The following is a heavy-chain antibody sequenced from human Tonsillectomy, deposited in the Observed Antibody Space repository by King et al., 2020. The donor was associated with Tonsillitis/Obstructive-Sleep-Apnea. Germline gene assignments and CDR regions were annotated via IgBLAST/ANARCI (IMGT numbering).Heavy chain of an antibody. D-gene: IGHD3-3*01. CDR3: ARDPITFFGHFDY. CDR2: ISSASSYI. J-gene: IGHJ4*02. Sequence: VQLVESGGGLVKPGGSLRLSCAASGFTFSSYSMNWVRQAPGKGLEWVSSISSASSYIYYADSVKGRFTISRDNAKNSLYLQMNSLRAEDTAVYYGARDPITFFGHFDYWGQGTLVTASP. V-gene: IGHV3-21*01. CDR1: GFTFSSYS.